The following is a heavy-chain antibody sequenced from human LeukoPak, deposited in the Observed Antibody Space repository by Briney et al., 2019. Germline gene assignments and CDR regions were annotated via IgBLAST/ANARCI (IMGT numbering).Heavy chain of an antibody. V-gene: IGHV3-23*01. CDR3: ARGSGFFLDFDY. CDR1: GFSFGTYA. CDR2: SSGPSGNT. D-gene: IGHD3-22*01. J-gene: IGHJ4*02. Sequence: GGSLRLSCAASGFSFGTYAMSWVRQAPGKGLEWVSGSSGPSGNTYYADSVKGRFTISRDRSKNTLFLQMNGLRAEDTAVYYCARGSGFFLDFDYWGQGTLVTVSS.